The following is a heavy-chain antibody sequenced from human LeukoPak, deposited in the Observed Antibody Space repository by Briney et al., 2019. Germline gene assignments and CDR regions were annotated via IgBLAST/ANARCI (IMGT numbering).Heavy chain of an antibody. CDR3: ARMRSGNEISSYYYMDV. CDR2: INPNSGGT. J-gene: IGHJ6*03. D-gene: IGHD3-10*01. V-gene: IGHV1-2*02. Sequence: GASVKVSCKASGYTFTGYYMHWVRQAPGQGLEWMGWINPNSGGTNYAQKFQGRVTMTRDTSISTAYMELSRLRSDDTAVYYCARMRSGNEISSYYYMDVWGKGTTVTVSS. CDR1: GYTFTGYY.